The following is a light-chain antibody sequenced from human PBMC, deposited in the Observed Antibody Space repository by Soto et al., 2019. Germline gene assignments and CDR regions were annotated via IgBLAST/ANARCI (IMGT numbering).Light chain of an antibody. V-gene: IGKV3-11*01. Sequence: EIVMTQSPATLSVSPGERATLSCRASQSVRSNLAWYQQKPGRAPRLLMYGASNRVTGVPARFSGGGSGTDFTLTISSLEPEDFAVYYCQQRSNWITFGQGTRLEIK. CDR1: QSVRSN. J-gene: IGKJ5*01. CDR3: QQRSNWIT. CDR2: GAS.